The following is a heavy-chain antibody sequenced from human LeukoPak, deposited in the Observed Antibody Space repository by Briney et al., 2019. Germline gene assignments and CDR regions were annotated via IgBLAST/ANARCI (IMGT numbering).Heavy chain of an antibody. D-gene: IGHD3/OR15-3a*01. CDR3: ARTGLGMYSFDS. Sequence: GGSLRLSCAGSGFTFSYYGMHWVRQAPGKGLEWVSYITGSSSTINYADSVKGRFTISRDKAKNSLYLQMNSLRAEDTAVYYCARTGLGMYSFDSWGRGTLVTVSS. CDR1: GFTFSYYG. V-gene: IGHV3-48*01. J-gene: IGHJ4*02. CDR2: ITGSSSTI.